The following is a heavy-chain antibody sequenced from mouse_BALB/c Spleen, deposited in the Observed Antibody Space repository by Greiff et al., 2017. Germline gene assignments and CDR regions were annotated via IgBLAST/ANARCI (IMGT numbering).Heavy chain of an antibody. CDR2: ISYSGST. CDR3: ARDMITTTGDWYFDV. D-gene: IGHD2-4*01. CDR1: GYSITSDYA. V-gene: IGHV3-2*02. J-gene: IGHJ1*01. Sequence: EVKLVESGPGLVKPSQSLSLTCTVTGYSITSDYAWNWIRQFPGNKLEWMGYISYSGSTSYNPSLKSRISITRDTSKNQFFLQLNSVTTEDTATYYCARDMITTTGDWYFDVWGAGTTVTVSS.